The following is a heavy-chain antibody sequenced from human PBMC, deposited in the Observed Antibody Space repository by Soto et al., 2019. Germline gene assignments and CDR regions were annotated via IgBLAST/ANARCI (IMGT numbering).Heavy chain of an antibody. J-gene: IGHJ2*01. CDR2: YGTRSTSV. CDR1: VVTVRSHG. Sequence: PAGALTLSRSACVVTVRSHGINGFCQAQRKRLEWVSSYGTRSTSVFYADSVKGRFSISRDNSKNTMYLQMNSLRAEDTAVYYCGRDPLWGTAMVLWYFDLWGRGTLVTVSS. CDR3: GRDPLWGTAMVLWYFDL. V-gene: IGHV3-21*01. D-gene: IGHD5-18*01.